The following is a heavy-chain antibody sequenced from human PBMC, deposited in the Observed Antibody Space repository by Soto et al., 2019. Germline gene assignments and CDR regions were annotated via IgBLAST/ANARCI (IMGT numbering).Heavy chain of an antibody. CDR1: GGSISSYY. CDR3: ARDRSGYDYFDY. J-gene: IGHJ4*02. V-gene: IGHV4-59*01. D-gene: IGHD5-12*01. Sequence: PSETLSLTCTVSGGSISSYYWSWIRQPPGKGLEWIGYIYYSGSTNYNPSLKSRVTISVDTSKNQFSLKLSSVTAADTAVYYCARDRSGYDYFDYWGQGTLVTVS. CDR2: IYYSGST.